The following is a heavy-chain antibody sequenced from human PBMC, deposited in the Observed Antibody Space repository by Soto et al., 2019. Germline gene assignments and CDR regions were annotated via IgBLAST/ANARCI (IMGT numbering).Heavy chain of an antibody. Sequence: PWWSXRLSCSTSVFTFSIYCMHLFRHAPGKGLEWVAVISYDGSNKYYADSVKGRFTISRDNSKNTLYLQMNSLRAEDTAVYYCAKDRTQRGVHAKFEYWGKGTLVNVS. CDR1: VFTFSIYC. CDR3: AKDRTQRGVHAKFEY. V-gene: IGHV3-30*18. CDR2: ISYDGSNK. J-gene: IGHJ4*02. D-gene: IGHD2-8*01.